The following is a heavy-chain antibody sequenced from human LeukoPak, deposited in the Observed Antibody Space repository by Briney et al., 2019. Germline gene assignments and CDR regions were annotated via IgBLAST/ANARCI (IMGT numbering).Heavy chain of an antibody. CDR3: AREIAVPGSYYFDY. CDR2: IYYSGST. CDR1: GGSIGRYY. D-gene: IGHD6-19*01. V-gene: IGHV4-59*01. J-gene: IGHJ4*02. Sequence: SETLSLTCTVSGGSIGRYYWSWIRQPPGKGLEWIGYIYYSGSTNYNPSLKSRVTISVDTSKNQFSLKLSSVTAADTAVYYCAREIAVPGSYYFDYWGQGTLVTVSS.